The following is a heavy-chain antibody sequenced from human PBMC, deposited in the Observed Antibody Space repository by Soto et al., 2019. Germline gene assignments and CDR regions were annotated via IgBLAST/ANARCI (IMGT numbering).Heavy chain of an antibody. J-gene: IGHJ6*02. Sequence: GSGPTLVNPTQTLTLTCTFSGFSLSTSGMCVSWIRQPPGKALEWLAPIDWDDDKYYSTSLKTRLTISKDTSKNQVVLTMTNMDPVDTATYYCARIRGCYSDGYYYGMDVWGQGTTVTVSS. CDR1: GFSLSTSGMC. CDR3: ARIRGCYSDGYYYGMDV. V-gene: IGHV2-70*01. D-gene: IGHD2-15*01. CDR2: IDWDDDK.